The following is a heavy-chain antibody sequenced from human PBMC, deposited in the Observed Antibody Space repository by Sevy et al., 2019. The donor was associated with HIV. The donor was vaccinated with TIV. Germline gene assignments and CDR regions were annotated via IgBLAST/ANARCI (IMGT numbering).Heavy chain of an antibody. V-gene: IGHV3-53*01. Sequence: GGSLRLSCAASGFTVSSNYMSWVRQAPGKGLEWVSVIYSGGSTYYADSVKGRFTISRDNSKNTLYLQMNSLRAEDTAVYYCAITYYYDSSGYYFSYWGHGTLVTVSS. CDR1: GFTVSSNY. J-gene: IGHJ4*01. D-gene: IGHD3-22*01. CDR3: AITYYYDSSGYYFSY. CDR2: IYSGGST.